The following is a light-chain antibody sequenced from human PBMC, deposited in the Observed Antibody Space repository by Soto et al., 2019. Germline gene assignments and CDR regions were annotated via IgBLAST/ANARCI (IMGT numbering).Light chain of an antibody. Sequence: QSVLTQPPSASESPGQSVTISCTGTSSDVGGYHYVSWYQHHPGRAPKLLIYEAEKRPPGVPGRFSGSKSGNTASLTVSGLQADDEADYYCLSYGGSNNYVFGTGTKVTVL. CDR1: SSDVGGYHY. CDR3: LSYGGSNNYV. CDR2: EAE. J-gene: IGLJ1*01. V-gene: IGLV2-8*01.